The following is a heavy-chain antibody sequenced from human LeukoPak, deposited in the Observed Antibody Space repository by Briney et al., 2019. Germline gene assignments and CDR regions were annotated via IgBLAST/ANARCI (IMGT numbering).Heavy chain of an antibody. J-gene: IGHJ4*02. CDR2: ISGSGGST. CDR3: AKVSNYSGSYFDY. Sequence: GGSLRLSCVASGFTFSSYAMSWVRQAPGKGLEWVPAISGSGGSTYYADSVKGRFTISRDNSKNTLYLQMNSLRAEDTAVYYCAKVSNYSGSYFDYWGQGTLVTVSS. D-gene: IGHD1-26*01. V-gene: IGHV3-23*01. CDR1: GFTFSSYA.